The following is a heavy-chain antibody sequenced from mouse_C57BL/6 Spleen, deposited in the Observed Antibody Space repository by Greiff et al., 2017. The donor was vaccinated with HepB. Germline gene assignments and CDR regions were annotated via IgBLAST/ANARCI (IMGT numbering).Heavy chain of an antibody. CDR3: ARGGYYDAMDY. D-gene: IGHD2-2*01. CDR1: GFTFSDYG. J-gene: IGHJ4*01. CDR2: ISSGSSTI. V-gene: IGHV5-17*01. Sequence: DVMLVESGGGLVKPGGSLKLSCAASGFTFSDYGLHWVRQAPEKGLEWVAYISSGSSTIYYADTVKGRFTISRDNAKNTLFLQMTSLRSEDTAMYYCARGGYYDAMDYWGQGTSVTVSS.